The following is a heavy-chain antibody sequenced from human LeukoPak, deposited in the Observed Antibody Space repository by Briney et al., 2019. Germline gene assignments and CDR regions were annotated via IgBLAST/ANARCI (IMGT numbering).Heavy chain of an antibody. Sequence: SETLSLTCTVSGGSISSYYWSWIRQPPGKGLEWMGYIYYSGSTNYNPSLKSRVTISVDTSKNQFSLKLSSVTAADTAVYYCARAPPVGTDYYYMDVWGKGTTATVSS. D-gene: IGHD4-23*01. J-gene: IGHJ6*03. CDR3: ARAPPVGTDYYYMDV. CDR1: GGSISSYY. CDR2: IYYSGST. V-gene: IGHV4-59*01.